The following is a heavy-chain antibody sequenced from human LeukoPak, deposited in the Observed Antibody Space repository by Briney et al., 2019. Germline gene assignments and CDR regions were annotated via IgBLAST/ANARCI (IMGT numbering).Heavy chain of an antibody. Sequence: ASVKVSCKASGYTFTGYYMHWVRQAPGQGLEWMGWINPKSGGTNYAQKFQGRVTMTRDTSIGTAYMELSRLRSDDTAVYYCARDGSGASRYYGLDVWGQGTTVTVSS. CDR1: GYTFTGYY. J-gene: IGHJ6*02. CDR3: ARDGSGASRYYGLDV. D-gene: IGHD3-3*01. V-gene: IGHV1-2*02. CDR2: INPKSGGT.